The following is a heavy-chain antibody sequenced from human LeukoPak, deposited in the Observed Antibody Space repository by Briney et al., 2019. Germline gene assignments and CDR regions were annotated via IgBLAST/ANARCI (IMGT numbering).Heavy chain of an antibody. Sequence: GGSLRLSCAASGFTFSSYKMNWVCQAPGKGLEWVSYISSSGSTIYYADSVKGRFTISRDNAKNSLYLQMNSLRAEDTAVYYCARGDSGSYYFDYWGQGTLVTVSS. CDR3: ARGDSGSYYFDY. J-gene: IGHJ4*02. CDR1: GFTFSSYK. CDR2: ISSSGSTI. D-gene: IGHD1-26*01. V-gene: IGHV3-48*03.